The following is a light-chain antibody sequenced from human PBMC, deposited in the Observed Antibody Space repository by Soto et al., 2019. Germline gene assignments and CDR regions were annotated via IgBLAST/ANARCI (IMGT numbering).Light chain of an antibody. CDR2: KAS. J-gene: IGKJ1*01. Sequence: DIPMTQSPSTLSASVGDRVTITCRASESISTWLAWYQQKPGRAPKLLIYKASSLESGVPSRFSGRGSGTEFILTISSLQPDDSATYYCQQYHSYSQTFGQGTKVEIK. V-gene: IGKV1-5*03. CDR3: QQYHSYSQT. CDR1: ESISTW.